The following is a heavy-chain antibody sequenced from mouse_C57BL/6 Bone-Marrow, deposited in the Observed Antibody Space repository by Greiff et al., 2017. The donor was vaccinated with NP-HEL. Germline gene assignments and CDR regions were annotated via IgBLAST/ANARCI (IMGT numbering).Heavy chain of an antibody. CDR2: IDPSDSYT. Sequence: VQLQQPGAELMMPGASVKLSCKASGYTFTSYWMHWVKQRPGQGLEWIGEIDPSDSYTNYNQKFKGKSTLTVDKSSSTAYMQLSSLTSEDSAVYYCARWDGYYGYFDVWGTGTTVTVSS. D-gene: IGHD2-3*01. J-gene: IGHJ1*03. V-gene: IGHV1-69*01. CDR1: GYTFTSYW. CDR3: ARWDGYYGYFDV.